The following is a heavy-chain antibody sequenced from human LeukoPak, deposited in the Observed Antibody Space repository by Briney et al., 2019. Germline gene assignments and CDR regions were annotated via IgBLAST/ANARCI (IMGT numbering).Heavy chain of an antibody. CDR3: AKGGDGYNYYFDY. Sequence: QAGGSLRLSCTASGFTFSDYAMSWVRQAPGKGLEWVSGISGSGGSIRYADSVKGRLIISRDNCKNTLYLQMNSLRAEDTAVYYCAKGGDGYNYYFDYWGQETLVTVSS. CDR2: ISGSGGSI. V-gene: IGHV3-23*01. J-gene: IGHJ4*02. D-gene: IGHD5-24*01. CDR1: GFTFSDYA.